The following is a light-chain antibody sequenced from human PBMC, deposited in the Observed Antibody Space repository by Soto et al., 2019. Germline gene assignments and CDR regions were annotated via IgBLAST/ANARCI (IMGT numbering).Light chain of an antibody. CDR1: QSVSSSY. V-gene: IGKV3D-20*02. CDR2: QTS. Sequence: EIVLTQSPGTLSLSPGERATLSCRASQSVSSSYLAWYQHRPGQAPRLLIYQTSIRAAGIPARFSASGTGTDFTLTISDVQPEDFAVYYCHQRQSWPRTFGQGTTGDIK. CDR3: HQRQSWPRT. J-gene: IGKJ1*01.